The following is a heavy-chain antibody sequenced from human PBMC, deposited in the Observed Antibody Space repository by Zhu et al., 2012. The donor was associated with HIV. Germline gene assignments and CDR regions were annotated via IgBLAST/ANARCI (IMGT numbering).Heavy chain of an antibody. D-gene: IGHD6-19*01. V-gene: IGHV4-4*07. CDR3: ARARGVAGTGYFDF. Sequence: QVQLQESGPGLVKPSETLSLTCTVSGGSITNYYWTWIRLPAGKGLEWLGRVLGSGNTYYNPSLTSRVTMSADMSKKSIYPKITAVTAADSAVYYCARARGVAGTGYFDFWGQGNPRSPXPQ. J-gene: IGHJ4*03. CDR2: VLGSGNT. CDR1: GGSITNYY.